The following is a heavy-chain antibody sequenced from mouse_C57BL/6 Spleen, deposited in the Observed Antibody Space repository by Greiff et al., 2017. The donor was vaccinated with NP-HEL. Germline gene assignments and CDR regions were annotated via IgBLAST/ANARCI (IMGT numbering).Heavy chain of an antibody. CDR1: GYSFTGYY. J-gene: IGHJ2*01. V-gene: IGHV1-42*01. Sequence: VQLQQSGPELVKPGASVKISCKASGYSFTGYYMNWVKQSPEKSLEWIGEINPSTGGTTYNQKFKAKATLTVDKSSSTAYMQLKSLTSEDSAVYYCARSYYDYDFDYWGQGTTLTVSS. CDR3: ARSYYDYDFDY. CDR2: INPSTGGT. D-gene: IGHD2-4*01.